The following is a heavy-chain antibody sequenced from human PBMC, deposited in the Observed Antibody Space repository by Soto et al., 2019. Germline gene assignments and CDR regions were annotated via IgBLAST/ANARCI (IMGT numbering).Heavy chain of an antibody. J-gene: IGHJ4*02. CDR2: IYSTGTT. Sequence: EVQLVESGGGLIQPGGSLKLSCAASGFTVGNNYMSWVRQAPGKGLEWVSLIYSTGTTKYADSVKGRFTVSRDNAKNTLYLQMKSLRAEETAVDYCAKDGRGSGSHYNSFGYWGQGTLVTVSS. V-gene: IGHV3-53*01. CDR3: AKDGRGSGSHYNSFGY. D-gene: IGHD3-10*01. CDR1: GFTVGNNY.